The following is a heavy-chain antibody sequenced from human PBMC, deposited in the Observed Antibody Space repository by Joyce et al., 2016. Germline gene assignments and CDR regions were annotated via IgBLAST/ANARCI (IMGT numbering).Heavy chain of an antibody. J-gene: IGHJ6*02. CDR3: ARAYGSGSYSYYYGMDV. CDR2: IYHSEST. D-gene: IGHD3-10*01. CDR1: GGSVSSGGYS. Sequence: QMKLQESGPGLVKPSQTLSLTCAVSGGSVSSGGYSWTWIRQPPGKGLEWIGHIYHSESTYYNPSLQSRVTMSVDRSKHQFSLKLRSVTAADTAVYYCARAYGSGSYSYYYGMDVWGQGTTVTVSS. V-gene: IGHV4-30-2*01.